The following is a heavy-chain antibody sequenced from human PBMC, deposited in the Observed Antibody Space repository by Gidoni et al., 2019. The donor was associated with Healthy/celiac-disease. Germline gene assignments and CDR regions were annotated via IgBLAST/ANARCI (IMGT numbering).Heavy chain of an antibody. Sequence: EVQLLESGGGFVQPGGSLSLSCAASGFTFSSYAMSWVRKAPGKGLEWVSAMSGSGGSTYYADSVKGRFTISRDNSKNTLYLQMNSLRAEDTAVYYCAKEVDGAFDIWGQGTMVTVSS. CDR3: AKEVDGAFDI. J-gene: IGHJ3*02. CDR2: MSGSGGST. V-gene: IGHV3-23*01. CDR1: GFTFSSYA.